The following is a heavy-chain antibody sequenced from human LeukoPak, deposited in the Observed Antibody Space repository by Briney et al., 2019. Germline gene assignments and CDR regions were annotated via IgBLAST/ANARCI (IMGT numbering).Heavy chain of an antibody. Sequence: SETLSLTCAVSADSFSSHYWTWIRQPPGKGLEWIGYISYIGSTNYNPSLKSRVTISIDTSRNQFSLKLSSVTAADTAVYYCARGKRRQWLVRVGNWFDPWGQGTLVTVSS. CDR3: ARGKRRQWLVRVGNWFDP. V-gene: IGHV4-59*11. CDR1: ADSFSSHY. CDR2: ISYIGST. D-gene: IGHD6-19*01. J-gene: IGHJ5*02.